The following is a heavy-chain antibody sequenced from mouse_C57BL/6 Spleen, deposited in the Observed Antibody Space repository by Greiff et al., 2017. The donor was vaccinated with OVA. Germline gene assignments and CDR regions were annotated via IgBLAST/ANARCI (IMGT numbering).Heavy chain of an antibody. D-gene: IGHD1-1*01. CDR2: IYPRSGNT. V-gene: IGHV1-81*01. J-gene: IGHJ4*01. Sequence: QVQLQQSGAELARPGASVKLSCKASGYTFTSYGISWVKQRTGQGLEWIGEIYPRSGNTYYNEKFKGKATLTADKSSSTAYMELRSLTSEDSAVYFCARLDYYGSSYNYAMDYWGQGTSVTVSS. CDR1: GYTFTSYG. CDR3: ARLDYYGSSYNYAMDY.